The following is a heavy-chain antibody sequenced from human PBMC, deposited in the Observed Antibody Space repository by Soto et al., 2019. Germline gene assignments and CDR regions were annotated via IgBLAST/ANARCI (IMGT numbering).Heavy chain of an antibody. V-gene: IGHV1-69*13. CDR3: ARAPYYYDSSGYYYGWFEP. Sequence: SVKISCKASGGTFSSYAISWVRQAPGQGLEWMGGIIPIFGTANYAQKFQGRVTITADESTSTAYMELSSLRSEDTAVYYCARAPYYYDSSGYYYGWFEPWGQGTLVTVSS. CDR1: GGTFSSYA. CDR2: IIPIFGTA. D-gene: IGHD3-22*01. J-gene: IGHJ5*02.